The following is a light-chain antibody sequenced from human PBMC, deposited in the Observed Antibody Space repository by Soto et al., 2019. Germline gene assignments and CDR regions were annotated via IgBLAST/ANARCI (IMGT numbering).Light chain of an antibody. CDR3: QQVYVYPST. V-gene: IGKV1-8*01. J-gene: IGKJ4*01. CDR2: GAS. CDR1: QGISSY. Sequence: AIQMTQSPSSLSASTGDRVTITCRASQGISSYLAWYQQKPGKDPKILIYGASNLETGVPSRFSGSGSGTDFNLTISSLQTEDFATYYCQQVYVYPSTFGGGTPLEIK.